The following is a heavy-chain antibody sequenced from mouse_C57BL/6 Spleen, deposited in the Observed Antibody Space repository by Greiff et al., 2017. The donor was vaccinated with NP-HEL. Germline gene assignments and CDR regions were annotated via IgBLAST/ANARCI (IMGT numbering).Heavy chain of an antibody. V-gene: IGHV1-55*01. CDR2: IYPGSGST. Sequence: QVQLQQPGAELVKPGASVKMFCQASGYTFTSYWITWVKPRPGQGLEWVGDIYPGSGSTNYNEKFKSKATLTVDTSSTTAYMQLSSLTSEDAAVYYCARGVSYWYFDVWGTGTTVTVSS. CDR3: ARGVSYWYFDV. CDR1: GYTFTSYW. J-gene: IGHJ1*03.